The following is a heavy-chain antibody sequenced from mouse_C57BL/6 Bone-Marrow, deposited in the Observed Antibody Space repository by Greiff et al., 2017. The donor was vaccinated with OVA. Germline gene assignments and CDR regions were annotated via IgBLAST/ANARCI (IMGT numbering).Heavy chain of an antibody. Sequence: QVQLQQPGAELVKPGASVKLSCKASGYTFTSYWMHWVKQRPGRGLEWIGRIDPNSGGTKYNEKFKSKATLTVDKPSSTAYMQLSSLTSEDSAVYYCARSPCITTVGRYAMDYWGQGTSVTVSS. D-gene: IGHD1-1*01. J-gene: IGHJ4*01. V-gene: IGHV1-72*01. CDR2: IDPNSGGT. CDR3: ARSPCITTVGRYAMDY. CDR1: GYTFTSYW.